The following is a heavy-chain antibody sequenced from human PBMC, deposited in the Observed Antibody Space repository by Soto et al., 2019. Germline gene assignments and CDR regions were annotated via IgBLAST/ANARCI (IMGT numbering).Heavy chain of an antibody. CDR1: GGSFSCYY. V-gene: IGHV4-34*01. CDR3: ARVTALLGRSSTSHTPNWFDP. CDR2: INHSGST. J-gene: IGHJ5*02. D-gene: IGHD2-2*01. Sequence: SETLSLTCAVYGGSFSCYYWSWIRQPPGKGLEWIGEINHSGSTNYNPSPKSRVTISVDTSKNQFSLKLSSVTAADTAVYYCARVTALLGRSSTSHTPNWFDPWGQGTLVTVSS.